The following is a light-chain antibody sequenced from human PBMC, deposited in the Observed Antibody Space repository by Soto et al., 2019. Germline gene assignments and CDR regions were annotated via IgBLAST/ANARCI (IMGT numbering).Light chain of an antibody. CDR2: DAI. CDR3: FQDFNYPRT. J-gene: IGKJ3*01. V-gene: IGKV1-6*01. CDR1: QGINND. Sequence: AIQLTQSPSSLSADVGDRVTITCRASQGINNDVAWIQQRPGRAPKLLIYDAINVQSGVPSRFSGSGSGAYFRRTISSLQPEDSATYYCFQDFNYPRTFGPGTRVDI.